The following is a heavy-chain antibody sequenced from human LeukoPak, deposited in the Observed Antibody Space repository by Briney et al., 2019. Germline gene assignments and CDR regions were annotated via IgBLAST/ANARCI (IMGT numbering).Heavy chain of an antibody. D-gene: IGHD3/OR15-3a*01. V-gene: IGHV1-18*01. J-gene: IGHJ4*02. CDR3: ARGTMIFGVAPPHFDY. Sequence: ASVKVSCKASGYTFTSYGMSWVRQAPGQGLEWMGWIIGHNGNTKYAQKLQGRVSMTSDATTSTAYMELRSLRSDDTAVYYCARGTMIFGVAPPHFDYWGQGTLVTVSS. CDR1: GYTFTSYG. CDR2: IIGHNGNT.